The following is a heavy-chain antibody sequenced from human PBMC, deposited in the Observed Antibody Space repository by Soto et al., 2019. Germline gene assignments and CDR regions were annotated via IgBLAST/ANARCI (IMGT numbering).Heavy chain of an antibody. D-gene: IGHD1-1*01. V-gene: IGHV3-30-3*01. CDR2: ISYDGSNK. CDR3: ARGGVQYNYYYYGMGV. J-gene: IGHJ6*02. Sequence: QVQLVESGGGVVQPGRSLRLSCAASGFTFSSYAMHWVRQAPGKGLEWVAVISYDGSNKYYADSVKGRFTISRDNSKNTLYLQMNSLRAEDTAVYYCARGGVQYNYYYYGMGVWGQGTTVTVSS. CDR1: GFTFSSYA.